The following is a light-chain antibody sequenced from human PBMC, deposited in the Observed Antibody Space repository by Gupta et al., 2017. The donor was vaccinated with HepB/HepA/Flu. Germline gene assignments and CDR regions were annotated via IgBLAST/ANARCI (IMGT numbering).Light chain of an antibody. J-gene: IGKJ3*01. CDR1: QSVLYTSNNKDF. CDR3: QQYFNAPFT. V-gene: IGKV4-1*01. Sequence: DLVLTQAPDFLGLSLGERATINCKSNQSVLYTSNNKDFLAWYQHKPGQPPRLLISWASTRESGVPGRFSGSGSGTDFTLTINSLQAEDVAVYYCQQYFNAPFTFGPGTIVDI. CDR2: WAS.